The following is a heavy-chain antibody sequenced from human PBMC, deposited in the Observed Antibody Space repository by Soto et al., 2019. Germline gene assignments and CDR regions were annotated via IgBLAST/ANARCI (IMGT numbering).Heavy chain of an antibody. V-gene: IGHV3-66*01. J-gene: IGHJ6*03. CDR2: IQSGGTT. D-gene: IGHD2-15*01. Sequence: EVQLVESGGGLIQPGGSLRLSCAASGFTDSSKYMSWVRQAPGKGLEWVSLIQSGGTTYYADSVKGRFTISRDSSKNMLHLQMDSLRAEDTAVYYCARDDILCSGGSCYGVPMDVCGKGTTVTVSS. CDR3: ARDDILCSGGSCYGVPMDV. CDR1: GFTDSSKY.